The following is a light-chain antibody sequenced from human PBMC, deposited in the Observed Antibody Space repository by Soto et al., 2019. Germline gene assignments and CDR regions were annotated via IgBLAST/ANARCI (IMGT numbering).Light chain of an antibody. V-gene: IGKV3-15*01. J-gene: IGKJ1*01. CDR3: QQYNYWPGT. CDR2: GAS. CDR1: RSVRSN. Sequence: EIVMTQSPATLSVSPGERVTLSCKASRSVRSNLAWYQQKPGQAPRLLISGASTRATGITDTFSGSGSGTEFTLTITSLQSEDFAVYYCQQYNYWPGTFGQGTKVEIK.